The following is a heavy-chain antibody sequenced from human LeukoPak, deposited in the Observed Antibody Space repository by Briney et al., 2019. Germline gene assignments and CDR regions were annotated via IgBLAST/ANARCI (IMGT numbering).Heavy chain of an antibody. J-gene: IGHJ4*02. CDR2: ISWNSGSI. V-gene: IGHV3-9*01. D-gene: IGHD6-13*01. CDR3: AKDSGTSSWYSYFDY. Sequence: GGSLRLSCAASGFTFDDYAMHWVRQAPGKGLEWVSGISWNSGSIGYADSVKGRFTISRDNAKNSLYLQMNSLRAEDTALYYCAKDSGTSSWYSYFDYWGQGTLVTVS. CDR1: GFTFDDYA.